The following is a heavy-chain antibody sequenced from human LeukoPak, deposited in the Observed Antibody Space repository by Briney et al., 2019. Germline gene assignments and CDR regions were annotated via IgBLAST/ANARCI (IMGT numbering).Heavy chain of an antibody. J-gene: IGHJ6*02. CDR3: ARGDYGDYGHYYYYGMDV. CDR1: GGTFSSYA. V-gene: IGHV1-69*01. Sequence: SVKVSCKASGGTFSSYAISWVRQAPGQGLEWMGGIIPIFGTANYAQKFQGRVTITADESTSTAYMELSSLRSEDTAVYYCARGDYGDYGHYYYYGMDVWGQGTTVTVSS. D-gene: IGHD4-17*01. CDR2: IIPIFGTA.